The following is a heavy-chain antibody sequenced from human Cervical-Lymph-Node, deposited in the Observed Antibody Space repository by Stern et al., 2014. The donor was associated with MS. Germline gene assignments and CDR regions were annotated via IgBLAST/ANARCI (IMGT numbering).Heavy chain of an antibody. V-gene: IGHV1-8*02. D-gene: IGHD4-17*01. J-gene: IGHJ4*02. CDR3: ASAAGVTTTVY. CDR2: MNPNNSNA. CDR1: GYIFTSYD. Sequence: VQLVQSGAEVRKPGASVKVSCKASGYIFTSYDINWVRQASGQGLEWMGWMNPNNSNANYAQKFQGRVTMTRDISISTAYMELSSLTSEDTAVYYCASAAGVTTTVYWGQGTLITVSS.